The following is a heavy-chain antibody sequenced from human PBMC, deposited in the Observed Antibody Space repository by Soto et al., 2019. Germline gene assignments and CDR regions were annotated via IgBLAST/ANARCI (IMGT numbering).Heavy chain of an antibody. J-gene: IGHJ5*02. V-gene: IGHV1-3*01. D-gene: IGHD3-3*01. CDR1: GYTFTSYA. Sequence: GASVKVSCKASGYTFTSYAMHWVRQAPGQRLEWMGWINAGNGNTKYSQRFQGRVTISRDTSASTAYMELSSLRSEDTAVYYCARGARYYDFWSGYYIPNWFDPWGQGTLVTVSS. CDR3: ARGARYYDFWSGYYIPNWFDP. CDR2: INAGNGNT.